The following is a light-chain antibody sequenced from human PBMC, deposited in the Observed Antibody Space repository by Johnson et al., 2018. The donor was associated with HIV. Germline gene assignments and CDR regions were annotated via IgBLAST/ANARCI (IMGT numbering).Light chain of an antibody. V-gene: IGLV1-51*02. Sequence: QSVLTQPPSVSAAPGQKVTISCSGSNSNIGNNYVSWYQQLPGTAPKLLIYEINKRPSGIPDRFSGSKSGTSATLGITGLQTGDEADYYCGTWHSSLSAHYVFGSGTKIVVL. CDR3: GTWHSSLSAHYV. CDR2: EIN. J-gene: IGLJ1*01. CDR1: NSNIGNNY.